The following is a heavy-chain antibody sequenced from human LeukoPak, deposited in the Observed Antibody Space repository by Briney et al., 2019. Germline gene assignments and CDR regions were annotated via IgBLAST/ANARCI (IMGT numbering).Heavy chain of an antibody. D-gene: IGHD2-2*02. CDR2: IYTSGST. J-gene: IGHJ5*02. V-gene: IGHV4-61*02. CDR1: GGSISSGSYY. Sequence: SQTLPLTCTVSGGSISSGSYYWSWIRQPAGKGLEWIGRIYTSGSTNYNPSLKSRVTISVDTSKNQFSLKLSSVTAADTAVYYCARDQYCSSTSCHNNWFDPWGQGTLVTVSS. CDR3: ARDQYCSSTSCHNNWFDP.